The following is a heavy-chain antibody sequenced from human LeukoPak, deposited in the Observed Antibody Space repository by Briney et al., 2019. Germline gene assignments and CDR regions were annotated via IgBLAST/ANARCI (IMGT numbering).Heavy chain of an antibody. CDR1: GASISSYY. D-gene: IGHD6-13*01. CDR3: ARDGVENSSWYPLDS. J-gene: IGHJ4*02. V-gene: IGHV4-4*07. CDR2: IYTSGST. Sequence: PSETLSLTCTVSGASISSYYWSWVRQPAGEGLEWIGRIYTSGSTNYKPSLKSRVTMSVDTSKNRFSLKLTSVTAADTAVYYCARDGVENSSWYPLDSWGPGTLVTVSS.